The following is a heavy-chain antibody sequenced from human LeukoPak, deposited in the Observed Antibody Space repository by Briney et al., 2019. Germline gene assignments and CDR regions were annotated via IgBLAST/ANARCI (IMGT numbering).Heavy chain of an antibody. CDR3: ARDGGGNVGLDY. J-gene: IGHJ4*02. Sequence: ASVKVSCKASGYTFTSYYMHWVRQAPGQGLEWMGLINPSGGSTSYAQKFQGRVTMTRDTSTSTVYMELSSLRSEDTAVYYCARDGGGNVGLDYWGQGTLVTVSS. D-gene: IGHD4-23*01. CDR2: INPSGGST. CDR1: GYTFTSYY. V-gene: IGHV1-46*01.